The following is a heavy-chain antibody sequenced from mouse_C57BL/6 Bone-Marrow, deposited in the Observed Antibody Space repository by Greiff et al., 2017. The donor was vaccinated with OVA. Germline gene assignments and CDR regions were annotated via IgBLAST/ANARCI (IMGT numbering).Heavy chain of an antibody. CDR3: AREGDPTVGQGMDY. CDR2: IYPRSGNT. CDR1: GYTFTSYG. V-gene: IGHV1-81*01. D-gene: IGHD1-1*01. J-gene: IGHJ4*01. Sequence: QVQLQQSGAELARPGASVKLSCKASGYTFTSYGISWVKQRTGQGLEWIGEIYPRSGNTYYNEKFKGKATLTADKSSSTAYMELRSLTSEDSAVYFCAREGDPTVGQGMDYWGQGTSVTVSS.